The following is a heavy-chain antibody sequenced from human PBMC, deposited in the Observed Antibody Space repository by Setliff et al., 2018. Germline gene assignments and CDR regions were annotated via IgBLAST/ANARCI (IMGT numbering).Heavy chain of an antibody. D-gene: IGHD6-13*01. CDR3: ARAGSAAAGRKGDFEY. CDR2: FIPVLRKA. V-gene: IGHV1-18*01. CDR1: GYTFTNYG. J-gene: IGHJ4*02. Sequence: ASVKVSCKASGYTFTNYGINWVRQAPGQGLEWMGWFIPVLRKANYAQRFQGRVTFTRDTSTSTLYMELSSLISEDTAVYYCARAGSAAAGRKGDFEYWGQGTLVTVSS.